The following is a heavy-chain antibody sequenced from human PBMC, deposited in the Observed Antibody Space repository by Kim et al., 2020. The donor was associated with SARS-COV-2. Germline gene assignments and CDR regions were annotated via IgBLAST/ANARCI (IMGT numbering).Heavy chain of an antibody. Sequence: GESLKISCKGSGYSFTSYWISWVRQMPGKGLEWMGRIDPSDSYTNYSPSFQGHVTISADKSISTAYLQWSSLKASDTAMYYCARHVDTAMVSDYWGQGTLVTVSS. V-gene: IGHV5-10-1*01. CDR1: GYSFTSYW. D-gene: IGHD5-18*01. CDR3: ARHVDTAMVSDY. J-gene: IGHJ4*02. CDR2: IDPSDSYT.